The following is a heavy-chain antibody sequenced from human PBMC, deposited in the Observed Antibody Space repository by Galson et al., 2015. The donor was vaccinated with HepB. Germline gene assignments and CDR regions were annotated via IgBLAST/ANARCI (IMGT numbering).Heavy chain of an antibody. D-gene: IGHD3-3*01. CDR2: ISYDGSNK. V-gene: IGHV3-30-3*01. J-gene: IGHJ4*02. CDR1: GFTFSSYA. Sequence: SLRLSCAASGFTFSSYAMHWVRQAPGKGLEWVAVISYDGSNKYYADSVKGRFTISRDNSKNTLYLQMNSLRAEDTAVYYCAREGPYDFWSGYYVGGYFDYWGQGTLVTVSS. CDR3: AREGPYDFWSGYYVGGYFDY.